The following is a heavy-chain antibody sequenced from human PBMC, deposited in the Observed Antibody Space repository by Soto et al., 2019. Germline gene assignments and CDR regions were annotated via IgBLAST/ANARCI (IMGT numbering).Heavy chain of an antibody. J-gene: IGHJ3*02. D-gene: IGHD2-15*01. CDR1: GYTFTSYG. CDR3: ASLRSYCSGGSCYFDAFDI. V-gene: IGHV1-18*01. CDR2: ISAYNGNT. Sequence: GASVKVSCKASGYTFTSYGISWVRQAPGQGLEWMGWISAYNGNTNYAQKLQGRVTMTTDTSTSTVYMELRSLRSDDTAVYYCASLRSYCSGGSCYFDAFDIWGQGTMVTVSS.